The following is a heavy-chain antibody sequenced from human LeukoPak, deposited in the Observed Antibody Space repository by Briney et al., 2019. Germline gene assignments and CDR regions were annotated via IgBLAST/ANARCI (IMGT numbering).Heavy chain of an antibody. V-gene: IGHV3-30*04. CDR1: GFTFSSYA. CDR3: ARASLDWNDQDY. Sequence: PGGSLRLSCAASGFTFSSYAMHWVRQAPGKGPEWVAVISYDGSNKYYADSVKGRFTISRDNSKNTLYLQMNSLRAEDTAVYYCARASLDWNDQDYWGQGTLVTVSS. CDR2: ISYDGSNK. J-gene: IGHJ4*02. D-gene: IGHD1-1*01.